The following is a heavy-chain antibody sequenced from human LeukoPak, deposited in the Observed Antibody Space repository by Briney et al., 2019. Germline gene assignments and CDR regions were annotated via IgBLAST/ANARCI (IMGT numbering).Heavy chain of an antibody. Sequence: PSETLSLTCTVSGDSITNNNCYWGWVRQPPGKGLEWNASIYYSDSSYYNPSLKSLVTMSVDTSKNQFSLKLSSVTAADTAVYYCVRLDYSNFFDYWGQGNLVTVSS. CDR3: VRLDYSNFFDY. CDR1: GDSITNNNCY. CDR2: IYYSDSS. D-gene: IGHD4-11*01. V-gene: IGHV4-39*07. J-gene: IGHJ4*02.